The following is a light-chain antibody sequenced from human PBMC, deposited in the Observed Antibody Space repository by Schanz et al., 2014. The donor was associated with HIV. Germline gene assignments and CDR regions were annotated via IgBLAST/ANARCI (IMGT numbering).Light chain of an antibody. Sequence: QSVLSQPPSASGTPGQRVTISCSVSNSNIRSNAVNWYQHLPGTAPKLLIYNSYHRPSGVPDRFSGSDSGTSASLAISGLQSDDEADYYCAGWDDGLNGWVFGGGTKLTVL. J-gene: IGLJ3*02. CDR3: AGWDDGLNGWV. V-gene: IGLV1-44*01. CDR1: NSNIRSNA. CDR2: NSY.